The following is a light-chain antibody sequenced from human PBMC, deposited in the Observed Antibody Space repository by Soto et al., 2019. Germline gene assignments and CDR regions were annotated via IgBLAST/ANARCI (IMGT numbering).Light chain of an antibody. CDR2: GNG. CDR3: QSYDNSLSGSEV. V-gene: IGLV1-40*01. Sequence: QSVLTQPPSVSGAPGQRVTISCTGSSSNIGAGHDVHWYQHLPGTAPKLLIYGNGNRPSGIPDRFSGSKSGTSASLAITGLQAEDEADYYCQSYDNSLSGSEVFGTGPKVTVL. J-gene: IGLJ1*01. CDR1: SSNIGAGHD.